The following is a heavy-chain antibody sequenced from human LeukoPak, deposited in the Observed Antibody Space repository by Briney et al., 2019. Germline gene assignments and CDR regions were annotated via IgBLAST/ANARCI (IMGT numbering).Heavy chain of an antibody. J-gene: IGHJ5*02. D-gene: IGHD4-17*01. CDR3: ARSLVDYYGDYLYWFDP. V-gene: IGHV4-4*07. CDR2: IYTSGST. Sequence: SETLSLTCTVSGGSISSYYWSWIRQPAGKRLEWIVRIYTSGSTNYNPSLKSRLTMSVDTSKNQFSLTLRSVTAADTAVYYCARSLVDYYGDYLYWFDPWGQGTLFTVSS. CDR1: GGSISSYY.